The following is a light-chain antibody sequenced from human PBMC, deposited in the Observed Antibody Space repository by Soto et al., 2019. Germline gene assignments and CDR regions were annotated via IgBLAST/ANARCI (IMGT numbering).Light chain of an antibody. Sequence: AIRMTQSPSSFSASTGDRVTITCRASQGISSYLAWYQQKPGKAPKLLIYAASTLQSGVPSRFSDSRSGTDFTLTISCLQSEDFATYSCQQYYSYPPTFGGGTKVEIK. J-gene: IGKJ4*01. V-gene: IGKV1-8*01. CDR1: QGISSY. CDR3: QQYYSYPPT. CDR2: AAS.